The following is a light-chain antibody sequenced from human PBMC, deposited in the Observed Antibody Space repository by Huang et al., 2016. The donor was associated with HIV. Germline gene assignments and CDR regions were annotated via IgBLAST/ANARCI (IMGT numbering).Light chain of an antibody. CDR2: AAS. Sequence: EIVMTQSPATLSVSPGERATLSCRASQSVSSNLAWYQQKPGQAPRLLIFAASSRATGIPARFSGSGYGTEFTLTISSLQSEDFAVYYCQQYNNWRTWTFGQGTKVEIK. CDR1: QSVSSN. J-gene: IGKJ1*01. CDR3: QQYNNWRTWT. V-gene: IGKV3-15*01.